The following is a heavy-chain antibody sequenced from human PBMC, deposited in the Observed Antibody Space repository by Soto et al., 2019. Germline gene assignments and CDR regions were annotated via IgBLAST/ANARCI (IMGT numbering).Heavy chain of an antibody. CDR2: IIPIFGTA. CDR3: ARHASREYDTDDAIASFDP. V-gene: IGHV1-69*13. Sequence: SVKVSCKACGGTFSSYAISWVRQAPGQGLEWMGGIIPIFGTANYAQKFQGRVTITADESTSTAYMELSSLRSEDTAVYYCARHASREYDTDDAIASFDPWGRGTVVTVSS. J-gene: IGHJ5*02. D-gene: IGHD3-10*01. CDR1: GGTFSSYA.